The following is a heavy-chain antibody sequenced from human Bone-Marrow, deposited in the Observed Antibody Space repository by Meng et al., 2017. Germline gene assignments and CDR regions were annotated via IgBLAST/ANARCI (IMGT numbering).Heavy chain of an antibody. Sequence: ASVKVSCKASGYTFTGYYMHWVRQAPGQGLEWMGRINPNSGGTNYAQKFQGRVTMTRDTSASTAYMELSSLRSEDTAVYYCARGAKFTPPKPNWFDPWGQGTLVTVSS. V-gene: IGHV1-2*06. CDR1: GYTFTGYY. CDR3: ARGAKFTPPKPNWFDP. CDR2: INPNSGGT. J-gene: IGHJ5*02. D-gene: IGHD1-14*01.